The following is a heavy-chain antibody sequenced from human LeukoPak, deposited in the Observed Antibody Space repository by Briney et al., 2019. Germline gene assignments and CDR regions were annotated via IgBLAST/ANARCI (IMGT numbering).Heavy chain of an antibody. V-gene: IGHV1-69*13. CDR2: IIPISGTR. CDR3: ARDRKHGSQLLYYFDP. Sequence: SVTVSCKASGGTLTYDAVSWVRQAPGQGLEWMGGIIPISGTRTYAQKFKGRVTINADESTSTVVMKLTSLTPEDTAIYYCARDRKHGSQLLYYFDPWGQGTLVIVSS. CDR1: GGTLTYDA. D-gene: IGHD1-1*01. J-gene: IGHJ4*02.